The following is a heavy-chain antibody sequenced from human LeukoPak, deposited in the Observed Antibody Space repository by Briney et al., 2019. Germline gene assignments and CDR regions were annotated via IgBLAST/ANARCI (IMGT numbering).Heavy chain of an antibody. CDR3: AREKATDYGETGYYYYYYGMDV. CDR2: IKQDGSEK. D-gene: IGHD4-17*01. V-gene: IGHV3-7*01. Sequence: GGSLRLSCAASGFTFSSYWMSWVRQAPGKGLEWLANIKQDGSEKYYVDSVKGRFTISRDNAKNSLYLQMNSLRAEDTAVYYCAREKATDYGETGYYYYYYGMDVWGQGTTVTVSS. CDR1: GFTFSSYW. J-gene: IGHJ6*02.